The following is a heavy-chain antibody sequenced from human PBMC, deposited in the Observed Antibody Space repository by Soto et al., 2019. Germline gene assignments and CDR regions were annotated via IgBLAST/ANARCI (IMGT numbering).Heavy chain of an antibody. Sequence: QVQLVQSGAEVKKPGASVKVSCKASGDTFTDYYIHWVRQAPGQGLEWMGTVNPSGGHTTYAHHFLGRMTMTRDTSPSTLYMELTSLTSEDTAVYYRARGGPVVLVTADLDYWGQGTLVTVSS. J-gene: IGHJ4*02. CDR3: ARGGPVVLVTADLDY. CDR2: VNPSGGHT. V-gene: IGHV1-46*01. CDR1: GDTFTDYY. D-gene: IGHD2-21*02.